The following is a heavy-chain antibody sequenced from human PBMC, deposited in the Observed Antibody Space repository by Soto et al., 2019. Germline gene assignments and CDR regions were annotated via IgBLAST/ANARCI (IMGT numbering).Heavy chain of an antibody. CDR2: FTPAFGTA. CDR3: AREGGDGYDWEGYWFFDL. D-gene: IGHD5-12*01. Sequence: QAQLVQSGAEMKKPGSSVKVSCKASGGTFTNYAIDWMRQTPGHGLQWLGSFTPAFGTANYPQKFQDRVTISADEPASTTFLELNNLTSEDAGLYSCAREGGDGYDWEGYWFFDLWGPGTLVTVSS. J-gene: IGHJ2*01. V-gene: IGHV1-69*18. CDR1: GGTFTNYA.